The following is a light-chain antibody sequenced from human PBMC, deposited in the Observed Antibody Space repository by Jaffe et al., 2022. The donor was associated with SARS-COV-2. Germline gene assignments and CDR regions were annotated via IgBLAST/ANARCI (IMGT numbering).Light chain of an antibody. J-gene: IGKJ2*01. CDR1: QSVSSN. CDR2: GTS. Sequence: EIVMTQSPATLSVSPGERATLSCRASQSVSSNLAWYQQKPGQAPRLLIYGTSTRATGIPGRFSGSGSATEFTLTISSLQSEDFAVYYCQQYNNWPLYTFGQGTKLEIK. V-gene: IGKV3-15*01. CDR3: QQYNNWPLYT.